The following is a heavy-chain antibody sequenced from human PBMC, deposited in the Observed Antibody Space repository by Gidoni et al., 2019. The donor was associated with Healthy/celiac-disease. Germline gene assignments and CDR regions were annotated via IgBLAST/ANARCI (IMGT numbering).Heavy chain of an antibody. Sequence: EVQLVESGGGLVQPGGSLRLSCAASGFTFSSYSMNWVRQAPGKGLEWVSYISSSSSTIYYADSVKGRFTISRDNAKNSLYLQMNSLRAEDTAVYYCARDPFSYYYDSSGYPCFDYWGQGTLVTVSS. J-gene: IGHJ4*02. CDR3: ARDPFSYYYDSSGYPCFDY. D-gene: IGHD3-22*01. CDR2: ISSSSSTI. V-gene: IGHV3-48*01. CDR1: GFTFSSYS.